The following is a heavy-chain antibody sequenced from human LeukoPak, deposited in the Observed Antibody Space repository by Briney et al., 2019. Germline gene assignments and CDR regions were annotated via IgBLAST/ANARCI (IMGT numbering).Heavy chain of an antibody. V-gene: IGHV4-59*08. D-gene: IGHD5-24*01. CDR2: IYYSGST. CDR3: ARRLRDGYNS. CDR1: GGSISSYY. J-gene: IGHJ4*02. Sequence: SETLSLTCTVSGGSISSYYWSWIRQPPGKGLEWIGYIYYSGSTNYNPSLKSRVTISVDTSKNQFSLKLSSVTAADTAVYYCARRLRDGYNSWGQGTLVTVSS.